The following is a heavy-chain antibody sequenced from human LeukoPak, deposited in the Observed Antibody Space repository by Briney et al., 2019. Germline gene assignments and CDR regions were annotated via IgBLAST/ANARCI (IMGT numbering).Heavy chain of an antibody. Sequence: SETLSLTCAVYGGSFSGYYWSWIRQPPGKGLEWIGEINHSGSTNYNPPLKSRVTISVGTSKNQFSLKLSSVTAADTAAYYCARGRYYDILTGYYQPSRPYYFDYWGQGTLVTVSS. CDR3: ARGRYYDILTGYYQPSRPYYFDY. J-gene: IGHJ4*02. V-gene: IGHV4-34*01. D-gene: IGHD3-9*01. CDR2: INHSGST. CDR1: GGSFSGYY.